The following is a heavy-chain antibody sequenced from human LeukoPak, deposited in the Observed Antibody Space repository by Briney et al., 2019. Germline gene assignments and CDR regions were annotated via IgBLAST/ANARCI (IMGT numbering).Heavy chain of an antibody. Sequence: ASVKVSCKASGYSFTGYYIHWVRQAPGQGLAWMGWTNPYSGDTTYAQKFQGRLTLTRDTPISTAYMEVSRLKSDDTAVYYCARTNGGYEYNWGQGTRVIVSS. J-gene: IGHJ4*02. D-gene: IGHD5-12*01. V-gene: IGHV1-2*02. CDR1: GYSFTGYY. CDR2: TNPYSGDT. CDR3: ARTNGGYEYN.